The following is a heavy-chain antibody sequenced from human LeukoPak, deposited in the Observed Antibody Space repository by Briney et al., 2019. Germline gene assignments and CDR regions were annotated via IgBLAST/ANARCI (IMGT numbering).Heavy chain of an antibody. Sequence: GGSLRLSCAASGFTFSRYWMSWVRQAPGKGLEWVANIKEDGSDKYYVGSMKDRFTISRDNAKSSLYLQMNNLRGDDTAVYYCARDEYNGYFEYWGQGTLVTVSS. CDR1: GFTFSRYW. D-gene: IGHD1-26*01. V-gene: IGHV3-7*01. CDR3: ARDEYNGYFEY. CDR2: IKEDGSDK. J-gene: IGHJ4*02.